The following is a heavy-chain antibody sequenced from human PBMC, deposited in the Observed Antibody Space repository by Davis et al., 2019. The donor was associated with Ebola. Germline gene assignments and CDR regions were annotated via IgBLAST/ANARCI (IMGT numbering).Heavy chain of an antibody. J-gene: IGHJ4*02. CDR1: GFTFSTFA. V-gene: IGHV3-23*01. D-gene: IGHD1-26*01. Sequence: PGGSLRLSCEASGFTFSTFAMSWVRQAPGKGLEWVSNIINTGDSTNYIDSVKGRFTISRDNSKNTLYLQMNSLRAEDTAVYYCTSPDFEHGSYRAFDYWARESWSPSPQ. CDR3: TSPDFEHGSYRAFDY. CDR2: IINTGDST.